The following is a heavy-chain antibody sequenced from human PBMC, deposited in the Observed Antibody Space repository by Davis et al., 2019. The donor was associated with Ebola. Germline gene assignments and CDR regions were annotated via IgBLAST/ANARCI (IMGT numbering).Heavy chain of an antibody. CDR1: GFTLSTSS. Sequence: GESLKISCEASGFTLSTSSMNWVRQVPGKGLEWVSHISSDSGTIYSADSVKGRFTISRDNGKSSLYLQMRSLRAEDTAVYYCALLGYTFLAYWGQGTLVTVSS. J-gene: IGHJ4*02. CDR2: ISSDSGTI. CDR3: ALLGYTFLAY. V-gene: IGHV3-48*04. D-gene: IGHD2-15*01.